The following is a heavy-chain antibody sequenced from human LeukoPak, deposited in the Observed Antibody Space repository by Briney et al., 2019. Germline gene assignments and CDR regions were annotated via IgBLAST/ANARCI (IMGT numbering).Heavy chain of an antibody. CDR1: GGSISSSSYY. V-gene: IGHV4-39*07. Sequence: SETLSLTCTVSGGSISSSSYYWSWIRQPPGKGLEWIGEINHSGSTNYNPSLKSRVTISVDTSKNQFSLKLSSVTAADTAVYYCARRGRGLRYYYYSMDVWAKGPRSPSP. J-gene: IGHJ6*03. CDR3: ARRGRGLRYYYYSMDV. CDR2: INHSGST. D-gene: IGHD1-26*01.